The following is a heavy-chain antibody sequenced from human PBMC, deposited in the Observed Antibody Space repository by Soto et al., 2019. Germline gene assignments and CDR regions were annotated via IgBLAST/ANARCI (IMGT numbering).Heavy chain of an antibody. D-gene: IGHD1-1*01. CDR2: INGPATST. CDR3: VKDPNWEWGY. Sequence: GSLRLYCVASGFTFRNHDMNWVRQPPGKGLEYVANINGPATSTSYADAVKGRFTISRDNSKDTLYLELNSLRVEYTAVYYCVKDPNWEWGYWGQGTLVTVSS. CDR1: GFTFRNHD. J-gene: IGHJ4*02. V-gene: IGHV3-23*01.